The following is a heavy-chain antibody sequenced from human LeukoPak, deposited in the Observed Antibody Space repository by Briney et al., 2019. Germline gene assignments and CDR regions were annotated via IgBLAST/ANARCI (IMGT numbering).Heavy chain of an antibody. V-gene: IGHV3-23*01. CDR3: AKEHDYSNAAPEWGFDS. J-gene: IGHJ4*02. Sequence: GGSLRLSCAASGFTFSIYAMSWVRQAPGKGLEWVSGISGSSSHTMDADSVRGRFTISRDNTRNTLYLHMNNVRAEDTALYYCAKEHDYSNAAPEWGFDSWGQGTRVTVPS. CDR1: GFTFSIYA. D-gene: IGHD3-3*01. CDR2: ISGSSSHT.